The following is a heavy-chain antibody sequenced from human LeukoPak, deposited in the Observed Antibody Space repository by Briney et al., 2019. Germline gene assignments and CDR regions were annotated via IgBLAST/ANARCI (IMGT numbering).Heavy chain of an antibody. CDR1: GFTFSSYS. CDR2: ISSSSSYI. V-gene: IGHV3-21*01. J-gene: IGHJ4*02. D-gene: IGHD1-26*01. Sequence: GGSLRLSCAASGFTFSSYSMNWVRQAPGKGLEWVSSISSSSSYIYYADSVKGRFTISRDNAKNSLYLQMNSLRAEDTAVYYCASGMGAYWYYFDYWGQGTLVTVSS. CDR3: ASGMGAYWYYFDY.